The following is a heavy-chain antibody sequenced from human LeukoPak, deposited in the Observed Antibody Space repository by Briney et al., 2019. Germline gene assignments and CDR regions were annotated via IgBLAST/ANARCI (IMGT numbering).Heavy chain of an antibody. Sequence: GGSLRLSCAASGFTFSSFWMHWVRQAPGKGLVWVSRINTDGSSTNYADSVTGRFTMSRDNAKNTLYLQMNSLRAEDTAVYYCAREGQTGELDYWGQGTLVTVSS. J-gene: IGHJ4*02. CDR2: INTDGSST. D-gene: IGHD7-27*01. CDR1: GFTFSSFW. V-gene: IGHV3-74*01. CDR3: AREGQTGELDY.